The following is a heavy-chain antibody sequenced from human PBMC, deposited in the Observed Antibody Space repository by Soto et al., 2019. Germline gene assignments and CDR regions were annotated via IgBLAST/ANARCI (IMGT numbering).Heavy chain of an antibody. CDR1: GGSVSSGSYY. CDR2: IYYSGST. J-gene: IGHJ5*02. D-gene: IGHD3-10*01. Sequence: PSETLSLTCTVSGGSVSSGSYYWSWIRQPPGKGLEWIGYIYYSGSTNYNPSLKSRVTISVDTSKNQFSLKLSSVTAADTAVYYCAREETMVRGVIGNWFDPWGQGTLVTVPS. V-gene: IGHV4-61*01. CDR3: AREETMVRGVIGNWFDP.